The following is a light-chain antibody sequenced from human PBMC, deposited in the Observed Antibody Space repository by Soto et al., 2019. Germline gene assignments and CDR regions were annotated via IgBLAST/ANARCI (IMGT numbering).Light chain of an antibody. V-gene: IGLV2-14*03. CDR2: DVS. J-gene: IGLJ2*01. CDR1: SADIGAFNY. Sequence: QSALTQPAYVSGSPGQSITISCAGTSADIGAFNYVSWYQHHPGKAPKLLIYDVSDRPSGVSTRFSASKSANTASLTISGLQADDEADYYCSSYSTIRALVFGGGTKVTVL. CDR3: SSYSTIRALV.